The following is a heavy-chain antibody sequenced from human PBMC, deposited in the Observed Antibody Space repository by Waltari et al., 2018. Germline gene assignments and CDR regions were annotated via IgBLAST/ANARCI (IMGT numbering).Heavy chain of an antibody. CDR3: ARDGANLGLSAAFDI. CDR1: GGSISSYY. J-gene: IGHJ3*02. D-gene: IGHD3-16*01. V-gene: IGHV4-59*01. Sequence: QVQLQESGPGLVKPSETLSLTCTVSGGSISSYYWSWIRQPPGKGLEWIGYIYYSGSTNYNPSLKSRVTISVDTSKNQFSLKLSSVTAADTAVYYCARDGANLGLSAAFDIWGQGTMVTVSS. CDR2: IYYSGST.